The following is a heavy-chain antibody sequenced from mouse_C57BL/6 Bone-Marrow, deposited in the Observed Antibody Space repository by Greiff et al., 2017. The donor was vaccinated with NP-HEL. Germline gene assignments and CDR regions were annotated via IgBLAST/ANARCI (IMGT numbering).Heavy chain of an antibody. CDR2: IDPENGAT. Sequence: EVQLQQSGAELVRPGASVKLSCTASGFTFTDDCMHWVKQRPEQGLEWIGWIDPENGATEYASKFQGKATITADTSSNTAYLQLSSLTSEDTAVYYYTTEGDYTWYFDFWGTGTTVTVSA. D-gene: IGHD2-12*01. CDR3: TTEGDYTWYFDF. CDR1: GFTFTDDC. J-gene: IGHJ1*03. V-gene: IGHV14-4*01.